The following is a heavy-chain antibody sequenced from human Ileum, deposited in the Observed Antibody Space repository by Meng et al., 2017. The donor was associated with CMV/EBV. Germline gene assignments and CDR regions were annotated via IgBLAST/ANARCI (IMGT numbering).Heavy chain of an antibody. D-gene: IGHD6-13*01. Sequence: KASGYTFTGYYIHWVRQVPGQGLEWMGWINPNSGGTDSAQKFQGRVTMTRDTSISTAYMELSRLRSDDTAVYYCARDGAAGIRNWFDPWGQGTLVTVSS. J-gene: IGHJ5*02. V-gene: IGHV1-2*02. CDR2: INPNSGGT. CDR1: GYTFTGYY. CDR3: ARDGAAGIRNWFDP.